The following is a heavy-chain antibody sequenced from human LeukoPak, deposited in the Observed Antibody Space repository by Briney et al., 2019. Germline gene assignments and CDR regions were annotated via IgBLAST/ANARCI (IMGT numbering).Heavy chain of an antibody. CDR3: ATDYGANSGGFDY. J-gene: IGHJ4*02. Sequence: GGSLRLSCAASGFTFSSYSMNWVRQAPGKGLEWVSYISSSGSTIHYADSVKGRFTISRDNAKNSLYLQMNSLRAEDTAVYYCATDYGANSGGFDYWGQGTLVTVSS. V-gene: IGHV3-48*04. CDR1: GFTFSSYS. D-gene: IGHD4-23*01. CDR2: ISSSGSTI.